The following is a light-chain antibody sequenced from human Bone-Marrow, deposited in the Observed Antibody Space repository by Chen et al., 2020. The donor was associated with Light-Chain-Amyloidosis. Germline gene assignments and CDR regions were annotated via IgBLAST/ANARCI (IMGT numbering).Light chain of an antibody. CDR2: RDT. V-gene: IGLV3-25*03. CDR1: DLPTKY. CDR3: QSADSSGTYEVI. Sequence: SYELPQPPSVSVSPGPTPRITCPGEDLPTKYAYWYQQKPGQAPVLVIHRDTERPSGISERFSGSSSGTTATLTISGVQAEDEADYHCQSADSSGTYEVIFGGGTKLTVL. J-gene: IGLJ2*01.